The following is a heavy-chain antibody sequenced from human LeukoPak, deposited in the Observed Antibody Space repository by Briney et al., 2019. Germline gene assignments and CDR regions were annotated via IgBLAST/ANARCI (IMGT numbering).Heavy chain of an antibody. CDR3: AKDRTNCSSTSCYRTFDY. Sequence: GGSLRLSCAASGFTFSSYGMHWVRQAPGKGLEWVAFIRYDGSNKYYADSVKGRFTISRDNSKNTLYLQMNSLRAEDTAVYYWAKDRTNCSSTSCYRTFDYWGQGTLVTVSS. J-gene: IGHJ4*02. CDR1: GFTFSSYG. CDR2: IRYDGSNK. V-gene: IGHV3-30*02. D-gene: IGHD2-2*02.